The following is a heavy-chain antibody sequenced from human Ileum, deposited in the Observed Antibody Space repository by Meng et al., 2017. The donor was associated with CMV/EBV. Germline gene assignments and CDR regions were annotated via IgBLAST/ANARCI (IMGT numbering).Heavy chain of an antibody. Sequence: GSVSSSSYYWGWIRQPPGKGLEWIGSIYYSGSTYYNPSLKSRVTISVDTSKNQFSLKLSSVTAADTAVYYCARLGDNDFWSGYLDYWGQGTLVTVSS. CDR1: GSVSSSSYY. V-gene: IGHV4-39*01. CDR3: ARLGDNDFWSGYLDY. CDR2: IYYSGST. D-gene: IGHD3-3*01. J-gene: IGHJ4*02.